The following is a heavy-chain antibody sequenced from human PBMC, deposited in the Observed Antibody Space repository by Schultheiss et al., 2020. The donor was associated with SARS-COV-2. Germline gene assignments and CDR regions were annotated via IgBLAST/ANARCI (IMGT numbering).Heavy chain of an antibody. CDR3: ARDRGSQLGY. J-gene: IGHJ4*02. CDR2: IYYSGST. D-gene: IGHD3-10*01. V-gene: IGHV4-61*10. CDR1: GGSISSGSYY. Sequence: SETLSLTCTVSGGSISSGSYYWSWIRQPAGKGLEWIGYIYYSGSTNYNPSLKSRVTISVDTSKNQFSLKLSSVTAADTAVYYCARDRGSQLGYWGQGTLVTVSS.